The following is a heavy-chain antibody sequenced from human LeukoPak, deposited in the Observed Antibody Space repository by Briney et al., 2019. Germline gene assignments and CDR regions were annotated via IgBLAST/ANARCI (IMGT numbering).Heavy chain of an antibody. D-gene: IGHD5-12*01. CDR1: GYTFTSYY. CDR2: INPSGGST. V-gene: IGHV1-46*01. J-gene: IGHJ4*02. Sequence: ASVKVSCKASGYTFTSYYMHWVRQAPGQGLEWMGIINPSGGSTSYAQKFQGRVTMTRNTSISTAYMELSSLRSEDTAVYYCATYSGYVGYWGQGTLVTVSS. CDR3: ATYSGYVGY.